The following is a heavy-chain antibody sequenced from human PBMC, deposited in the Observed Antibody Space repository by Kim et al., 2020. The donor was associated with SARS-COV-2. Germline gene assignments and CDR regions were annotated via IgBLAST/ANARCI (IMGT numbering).Heavy chain of an antibody. V-gene: IGHV1-8*01. CDR2: MNPNSGNT. Sequence: ASVKVSCKASGYTFTSYDINWVRQATGQGLEWMGWMNPNSGNTGYAQKFQGRVTMTRNTSISTAYMELSSPRSEDTAVYYCARAKPYSSSWYYYWGQGTLVTVSS. CDR1: GYTFTSYD. J-gene: IGHJ4*02. CDR3: ARAKPYSSSWYYY. D-gene: IGHD6-13*01.